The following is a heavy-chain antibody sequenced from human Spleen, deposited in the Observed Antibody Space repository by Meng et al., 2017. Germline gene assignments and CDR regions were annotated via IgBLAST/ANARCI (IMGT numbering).Heavy chain of an antibody. V-gene: IGHV4-59*12. J-gene: IGHJ4*02. Sequence: SETLSLTCTVSGGSISSYYWNWIRQPPGKGLEWIGYIYYTGSTYYNPSLKSRVTISVDTSKNQFSLKLSSVTAADTAVYYCAGSVMTTVTPFDYWGQGTLVTVSS. CDR3: AGSVMTTVTPFDY. D-gene: IGHD4-17*01. CDR1: GGSISSYY. CDR2: IYYTGST.